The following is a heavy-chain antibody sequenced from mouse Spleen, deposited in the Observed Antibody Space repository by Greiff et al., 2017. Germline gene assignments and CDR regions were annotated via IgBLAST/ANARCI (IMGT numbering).Heavy chain of an antibody. V-gene: IGHV1-85*01. D-gene: IGHD2-4*01. Sequence: QVQLQQSGPELVKPGASVKLSCKASGYTFTSYDINWVKQRPGQGLEWIGWIYPRDGSTKYNEEFKGKATLTVDTSSSTAYMELHSLTSEDSAVYFCAREGLIYYDYDGAWFAYWGQGTLVTVSA. J-gene: IGHJ3*01. CDR3: AREGLIYYDYDGAWFAY. CDR1: GYTFTSYD. CDR2: IYPRDGST.